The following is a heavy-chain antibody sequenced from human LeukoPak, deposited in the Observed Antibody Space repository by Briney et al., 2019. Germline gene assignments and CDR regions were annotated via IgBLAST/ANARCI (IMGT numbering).Heavy chain of an antibody. CDR2: ISGSGGST. V-gene: IGHV3-23*01. CDR3: ANHKLGADY. Sequence: GGSLRLSCAASEFTFSSYVMTWVRQAPGKGLEWVSAISGSGGSTYYADSVKGRFTISRDNSKNTLYLQMDSLRAEDTAVYCCANHKLGADYWGQGTLVTVSS. D-gene: IGHD3-16*01. J-gene: IGHJ4*02. CDR1: EFTFSSYV.